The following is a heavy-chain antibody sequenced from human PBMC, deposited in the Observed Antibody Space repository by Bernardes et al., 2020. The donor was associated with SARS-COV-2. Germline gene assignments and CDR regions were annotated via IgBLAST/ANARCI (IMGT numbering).Heavy chain of an antibody. J-gene: IGHJ5*02. Sequence: SETLSLTCTVSGGSISSSSDYWGWIRQPPGKGLEWIGSIYYSGSTYYNPSLKSRVTISVDTSKKQLSLTLSSVTAADTAVYYCARHHPGFLEWTNWFDPWGQGTLVTVSS. CDR3: ARHHPGFLEWTNWFDP. D-gene: IGHD3-3*01. V-gene: IGHV4-39*01. CDR1: GGSISSSSDY. CDR2: IYYSGST.